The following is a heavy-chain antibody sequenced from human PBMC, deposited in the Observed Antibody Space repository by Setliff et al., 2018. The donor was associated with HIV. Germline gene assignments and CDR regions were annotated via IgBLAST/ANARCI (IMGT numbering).Heavy chain of an antibody. Sequence: PSETLSLTCNVSGDSISRYYWSWIRQPPGKGLEWIGYVANDGSTNYNPPLKSRLSISVDTSKNQVSLKRTSVTAADTAVYYCTRHLPVYYGSGVSYYFDYWGQGTLVTVSS. CDR2: VANDGST. CDR1: GDSISRYY. J-gene: IGHJ4*02. D-gene: IGHD3-10*01. V-gene: IGHV4-59*08. CDR3: TRHLPVYYGSGVSYYFDY.